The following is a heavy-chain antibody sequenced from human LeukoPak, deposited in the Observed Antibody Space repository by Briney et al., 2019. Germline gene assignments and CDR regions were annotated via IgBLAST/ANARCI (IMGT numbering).Heavy chain of an antibody. CDR1: GGSISSSSYY. J-gene: IGHJ4*02. V-gene: IGHV4-39*01. Sequence: SETLSLTCTVSGGSISSSSYYWGWIRQPPGKGLEWIGSIYYSGSTYQNPSLKSRVTISVDTSKNQFSLKLSSVTAADTAVYYCARALIAAAGYFDYWGQGTLVTVSS. CDR2: IYYSGST. D-gene: IGHD6-13*01. CDR3: ARALIAAAGYFDY.